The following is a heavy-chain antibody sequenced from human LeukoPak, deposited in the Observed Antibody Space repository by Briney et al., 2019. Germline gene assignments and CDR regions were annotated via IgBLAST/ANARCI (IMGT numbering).Heavy chain of an antibody. CDR1: GGSISSSSAY. D-gene: IGHD5-18*01. V-gene: IGHV4-39*07. CDR3: ASGERGYSYGPLDY. J-gene: IGHJ4*02. Sequence: SETLSLTCTVSGGSISSSSAYWGWIRQPPGKGLEWIGSIYYSKNTYYNPSLKSRVTISIDTSKNQLSLKLNSVTAADTAVYYCASGERGYSYGPLDYWGQGTLVTVSS. CDR2: IYYSKNT.